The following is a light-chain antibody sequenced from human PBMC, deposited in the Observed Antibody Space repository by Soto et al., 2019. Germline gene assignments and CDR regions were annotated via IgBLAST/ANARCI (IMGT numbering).Light chain of an antibody. J-gene: IGKJ2*01. CDR1: QIVSSSY. V-gene: IGKV3-20*01. Sequence: EIVLTQSPGTLSLSPGERATLSCRASQIVSSSYLTWHQQKPGQAPRLLIYGASSRAPGIPDRFSGSGSGTDFTLTISRLEPEDFAVYYCQQYETSSRYTFGQGTKLEIK. CDR2: GAS. CDR3: QQYETSSRYT.